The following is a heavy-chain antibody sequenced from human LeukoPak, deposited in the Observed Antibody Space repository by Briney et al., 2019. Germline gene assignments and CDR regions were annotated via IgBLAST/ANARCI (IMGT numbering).Heavy chain of an antibody. CDR2: IYYSGGT. CDR1: GGSISSSSYY. Sequence: SETLSLTCTVSGGSISSSSYYWGWIRQPPGKGLEWIGSIYYSGGTYYNPSLKSRVTISVDTSKNQFSLKLSSVTAADTAVYYCARSPIVVVPAATNWFDPWGQGTLVTVSS. D-gene: IGHD2-2*01. J-gene: IGHJ5*02. CDR3: ARSPIVVVPAATNWFDP. V-gene: IGHV4-39*07.